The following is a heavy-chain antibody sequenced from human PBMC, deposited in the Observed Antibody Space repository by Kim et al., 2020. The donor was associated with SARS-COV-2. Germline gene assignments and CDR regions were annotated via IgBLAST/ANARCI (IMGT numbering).Heavy chain of an antibody. CDR3: AKVAISKTNYLWFGELLVGTHNWFDP. D-gene: IGHD3-10*01. J-gene: IGHJ5*02. V-gene: IGHV3-23*01. CDR1: GFTFSSYA. Sequence: GGSLRLSCAASGFTFSSYAMSWVRQAPGKGLEWVSAISGSGGSTDYADSVKGRFTISRDNSKNTLYLQMNSLRAEDTAVYYCAKVAISKTNYLWFGELLVGTHNWFDPWGQGTLVTVSS. CDR2: ISGSGGST.